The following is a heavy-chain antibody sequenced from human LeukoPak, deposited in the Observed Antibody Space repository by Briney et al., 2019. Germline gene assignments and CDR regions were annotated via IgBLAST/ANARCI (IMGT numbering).Heavy chain of an antibody. CDR3: AKSLGYCSSTNCLVGY. CDR1: GFTFSNYG. D-gene: IGHD2-2*01. CDR2: ISGGGGST. J-gene: IGHJ4*02. V-gene: IGHV3-23*01. Sequence: PGGSLRLSCAASGFTFSNYGMSWVRQAPGKGLEWVSAISGGGGSTYYADSVRGRFTISRDNAKNTLYLQMNSLRAEDTAVYYCAKSLGYCSSTNCLVGYWGQGTLVTVSS.